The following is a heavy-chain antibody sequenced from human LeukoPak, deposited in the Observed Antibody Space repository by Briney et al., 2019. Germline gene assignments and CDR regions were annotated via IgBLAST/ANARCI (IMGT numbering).Heavy chain of an antibody. CDR3: AKDTFPWDIVVVPTGY. Sequence: GGSLRLSCAASGFTFSSYAMSWVRQAPGKGLKWVSAISGSGGSTYYADSVKGRFTISRDNSKNTLYLQMNSLRAEDTAVYYCAKDTFPWDIVVVPTGYWGQGTLVTVSS. D-gene: IGHD2-2*01. V-gene: IGHV3-23*01. J-gene: IGHJ4*02. CDR1: GFTFSSYA. CDR2: ISGSGGST.